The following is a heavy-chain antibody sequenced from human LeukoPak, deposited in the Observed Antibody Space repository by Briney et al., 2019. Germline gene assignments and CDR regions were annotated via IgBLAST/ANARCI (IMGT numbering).Heavy chain of an antibody. Sequence: GGSLRLSCAASGFTFSSYGMHWVRQAPGKGLEWVAVISYDGSNKYYADSVKGRFTISRDNSKNTLYLQMNSLRAEDTAVYYCAKARGIFGSYLPFDYWGQGTLVTVPS. V-gene: IGHV3-30*18. CDR1: GFTFSSYG. CDR2: ISYDGSNK. D-gene: IGHD1-26*01. J-gene: IGHJ4*02. CDR3: AKARGIFGSYLPFDY.